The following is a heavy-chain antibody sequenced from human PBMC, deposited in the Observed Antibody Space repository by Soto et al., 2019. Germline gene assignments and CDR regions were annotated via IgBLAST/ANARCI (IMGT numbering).Heavy chain of an antibody. D-gene: IGHD4-17*01. V-gene: IGHV1-69*13. CDR2: IMPIFGMS. CDR3: ARGGYGDPLSY. J-gene: IGHJ4*02. Sequence: SVKVSCKASRGTFNIYAISWVRQAPGQGLEWMGGIMPIFGMSNYAQKFQDRVTITADESTTTAYMEPSSLTSEDTAVYYCARGGYGDPLSYWGQGTPVTVSS. CDR1: RGTFNIYA.